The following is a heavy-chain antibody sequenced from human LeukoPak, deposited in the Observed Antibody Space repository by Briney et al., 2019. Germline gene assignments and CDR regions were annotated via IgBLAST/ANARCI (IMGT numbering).Heavy chain of an antibody. CDR3: ASTYYGAPLAWFDP. Sequence: PSETLSLTCTVSGGSISSYYWSWIRQPPGKGLEWIGYIYYSGSANYNPSLKSRVTISVDTSKNQFSLKLSSVTAADTAVYYCASTYYGAPLAWFDPWGQRTLVTVSS. CDR2: IYYSGSA. D-gene: IGHD4-17*01. J-gene: IGHJ5*02. CDR1: GGSISSYY. V-gene: IGHV4-59*01.